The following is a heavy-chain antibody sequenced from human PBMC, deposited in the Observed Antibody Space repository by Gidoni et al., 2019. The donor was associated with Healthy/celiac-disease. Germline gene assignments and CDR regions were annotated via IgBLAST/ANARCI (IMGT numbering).Heavy chain of an antibody. V-gene: IGHV3-23*01. CDR2: IRGSGGST. CDR1: GFTFSSYA. CDR3: ATGSGWYVY. Sequence: EVRLLESGGGLVQPGGSLRLAFAASGFTFSSYAMSWVRQAPGKGLAWVSAIRGSGGSTYYAVSVKGRFTISRDNSKNTLYLQMNSRRAEDTAVYYCATGSGWYVYWGQGTLVTVSS. J-gene: IGHJ4*02. D-gene: IGHD6-19*01.